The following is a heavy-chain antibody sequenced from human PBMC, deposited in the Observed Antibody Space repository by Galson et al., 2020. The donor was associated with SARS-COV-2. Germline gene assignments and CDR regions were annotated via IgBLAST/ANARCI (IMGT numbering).Heavy chain of an antibody. V-gene: IGHV2-70*11. J-gene: IGHJ6*03. CDR1: GFSLISSGLC. Sequence: SGPTLVKPTQTLTLTCTFSGFSLISSGLCVSWIRQPPGKALEWLARIHWADDKYYSVSLKTRLTISRDTSKNQVVLTMTNVDPADTATYYCARESTVPSSGGDYFYYYYMDVWGKGTTVTISS. CDR2: IHWADDK. D-gene: IGHD4-17*01. CDR3: ARESTVPSSGGDYFYYYYMDV.